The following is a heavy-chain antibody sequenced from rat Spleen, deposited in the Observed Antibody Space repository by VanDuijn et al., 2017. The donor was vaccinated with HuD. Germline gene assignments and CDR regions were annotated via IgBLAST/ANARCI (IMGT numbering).Heavy chain of an antibody. CDR3: VREEFGVRD. CDR2: INKDSSIK. CDR1: GFNFNDHW. J-gene: IGHJ2*01. V-gene: IGHV4-2*01. D-gene: IGHD4-3*01. Sequence: EVKLVESGGGLAQPGRSLKLSCAASGFNFNDHWMGWVRQAPGKGLEWIGEINKDSSIKKYRPSLKDKFTISRDNAQNILYLQMSKLEAEDTAIYYCVREEFGVRDWGQGVMVTVSS.